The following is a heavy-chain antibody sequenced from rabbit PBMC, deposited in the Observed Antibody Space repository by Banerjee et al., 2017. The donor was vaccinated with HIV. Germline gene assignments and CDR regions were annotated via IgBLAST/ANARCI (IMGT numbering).Heavy chain of an antibody. Sequence: QEQLVESGGGLVQPEGSLTLTCKASGSDISSNAMCWVRQAPGKGLEWIACINTSSGNTVYARWAKGRFTISKTSSTTVTLQMTSLTAADTATYFCARDRDGDAGYGSLALWGQGTLVTVS. CDR2: INTSSGNT. CDR1: GSDISSNA. V-gene: IGHV1S45*01. D-gene: IGHD7-1*01. CDR3: ARDRDGDAGYGSLAL. J-gene: IGHJ4*01.